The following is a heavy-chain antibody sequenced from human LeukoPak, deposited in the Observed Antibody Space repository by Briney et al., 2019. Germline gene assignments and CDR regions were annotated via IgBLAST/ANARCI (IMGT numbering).Heavy chain of an antibody. V-gene: IGHV4-39*07. J-gene: IGHJ3*01. Sequence: SETLSLTCTVSSGSISNTTYYWAWIRQPPGKGLEWIGSIYYNGDTYYNPSLKSRVIISADTSKNQFSLKLTSVTAADTAAYYCARGPNTAGNYRAFDLWGQGTMVTVSS. CDR3: ARGPNTAGNYRAFDL. CDR2: IYYNGDT. D-gene: IGHD4-11*01. CDR1: SGSISNTTYY.